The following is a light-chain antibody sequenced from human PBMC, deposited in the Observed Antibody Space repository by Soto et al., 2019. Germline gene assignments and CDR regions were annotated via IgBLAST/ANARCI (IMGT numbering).Light chain of an antibody. V-gene: IGKV3-11*01. CDR2: DAS. CDR3: HQRSNWPRT. Sequence: EIVLTQSPATLSLSPGEGATLSCRASQSVSSYLAWYQQKPGQAPRLLIYDASNRATGIPARLSGSGSGTDFTLTISSLEPEDFAVYYCHQRSNWPRTFGQGTKLEIK. J-gene: IGKJ2*01. CDR1: QSVSSY.